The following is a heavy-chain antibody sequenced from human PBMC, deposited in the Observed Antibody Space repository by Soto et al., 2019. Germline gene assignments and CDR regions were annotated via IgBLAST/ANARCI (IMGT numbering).Heavy chain of an antibody. J-gene: IGHJ6*02. Sequence: ASVKVSCKASGCTFTGYYMHWVRQAPGQGLEWMGWINPNSGGTNYAQKFQGRVTMTRDTSISTAYMELSRLRSDDTAVYYCARDGGGFGRYYDFWSGYYNYYGMDVWGQGTTVTVSS. CDR1: GCTFTGYY. CDR2: INPNSGGT. CDR3: ARDGGGFGRYYDFWSGYYNYYGMDV. D-gene: IGHD3-3*01. V-gene: IGHV1-2*02.